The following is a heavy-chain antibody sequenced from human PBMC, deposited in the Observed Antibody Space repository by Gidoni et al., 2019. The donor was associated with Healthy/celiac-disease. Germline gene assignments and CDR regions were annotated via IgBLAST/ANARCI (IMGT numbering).Heavy chain of an antibody. CDR1: GFTFSGSA. CDR2: IRSKANSCAT. CDR3: TRQLGYCSGGSCYSSDY. J-gene: IGHJ4*02. V-gene: IGHV3-73*02. D-gene: IGHD2-15*01. Sequence: EVQLVESGGGLVQPGGSLKLSGAASGFTFSGSAMPWVRQASGKGLEWVGRIRSKANSCATAYAASVKGRFTISRDDSKNTAYLQMNSLKTEDTAVYYCTRQLGYCSGGSCYSSDYWGQGTLVTVSS.